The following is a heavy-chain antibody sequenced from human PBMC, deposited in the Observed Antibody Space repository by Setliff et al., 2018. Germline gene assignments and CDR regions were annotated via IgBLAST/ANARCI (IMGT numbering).Heavy chain of an antibody. V-gene: IGHV4-30-4*08. CDR1: GGSISSGDYY. D-gene: IGHD2-2*01. CDR3: ARVVVVPAANGRGDAFDI. CDR2: IYYSGST. Sequence: SETLSLTCTVSGGSISSGDYYWSWIRQPPGKGLEWIGYIYYSGSTYYNPSLKSRVTISVDTSKNQFSLKLSSVTAAATAVYYCARVVVVPAANGRGDAFDIWGQGTMVTVSS. J-gene: IGHJ3*02.